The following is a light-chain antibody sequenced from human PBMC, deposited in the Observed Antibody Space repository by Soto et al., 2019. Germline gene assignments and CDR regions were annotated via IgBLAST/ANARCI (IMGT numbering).Light chain of an antibody. CDR2: RND. Sequence: QSVLTQPPSASGAPGQRVTISCSGSNSNIGNNYGYWYQQLPGTAPKLLIYRNDQRPSGVPDRFSGSKSGTSASLAISGLRSEDETDYSCATWDDSLSAWVFGGGTMLTVL. J-gene: IGLJ3*02. CDR3: ATWDDSLSAWV. CDR1: NSNIGNNY. V-gene: IGLV1-47*01.